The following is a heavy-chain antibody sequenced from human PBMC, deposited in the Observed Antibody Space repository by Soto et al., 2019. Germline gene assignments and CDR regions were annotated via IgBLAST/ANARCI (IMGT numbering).Heavy chain of an antibody. Sequence: SETLSLTCTVSGGSINSYDGSCIRQPPGKGLEWIGYIYYSGSTNYNPSLKSRVTISVDTSKNQFSLKLSSVTAADTAVYYCARLYGLDAFDIWGQGTMVTVSS. CDR3: ARLYGLDAFDI. CDR2: IYYSGST. CDR1: GGSINSYD. D-gene: IGHD3-16*02. J-gene: IGHJ3*02. V-gene: IGHV4-59*08.